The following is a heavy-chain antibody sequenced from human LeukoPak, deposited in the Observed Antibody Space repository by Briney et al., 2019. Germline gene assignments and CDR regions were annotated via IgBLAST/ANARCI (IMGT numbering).Heavy chain of an antibody. J-gene: IGHJ3*02. CDR2: IYYSGST. Sequence: SQTLSLACTVSGGFISSGGYYWSWIRQHPGKGLEWIGYIYYSGSTYYNPSLKSRVTISVDTSKNQFSLKLSSVTAADTAVYYCARAGDIVVVPAARRLAFDIWGQGTMVTVSS. CDR3: ARAGDIVVVPAARRLAFDI. CDR1: GGFISSGGYY. V-gene: IGHV4-31*03. D-gene: IGHD2-2*01.